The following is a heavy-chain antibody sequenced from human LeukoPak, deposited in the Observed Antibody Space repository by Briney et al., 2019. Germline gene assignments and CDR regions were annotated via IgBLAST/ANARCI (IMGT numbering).Heavy chain of an antibody. J-gene: IGHJ4*02. Sequence: ASVRVSCKASGYTFTGYFMHWVRQAPGQGLDWMGWINPNTGGSKYAQKFQGRVTMTRDTSIGTAYMELSTVTSDDTAVYFCARVHATGYFSLDLGYWGQGTLVTVSS. D-gene: IGHD3-9*01. CDR1: GYTFTGYF. V-gene: IGHV1-2*02. CDR2: INPNTGGS. CDR3: ARVHATGYFSLDLGY.